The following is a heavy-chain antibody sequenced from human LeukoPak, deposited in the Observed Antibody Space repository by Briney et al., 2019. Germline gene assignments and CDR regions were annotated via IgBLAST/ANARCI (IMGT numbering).Heavy chain of an antibody. J-gene: IGHJ6*02. Sequence: SETLALTCAVSGGSITIYYWSWVRQPAGKGLEWIGRIHTGGSTNYNPSLKSRVTMSVDTSKNQFSLKLTSVTATDTAMYYCASSFAVAGYYRGMDVWGQGTTVTVSS. CDR1: GGSITIYY. D-gene: IGHD3-3*01. CDR2: IHTGGST. V-gene: IGHV4-4*07. CDR3: ASSFAVAGYYRGMDV.